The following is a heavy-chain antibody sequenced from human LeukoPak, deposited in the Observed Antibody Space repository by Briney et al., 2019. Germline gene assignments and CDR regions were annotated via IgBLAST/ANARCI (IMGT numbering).Heavy chain of an antibody. V-gene: IGHV1-69*04. D-gene: IGHD2-15*01. CDR2: IIPILGIA. Sequence: SVKVSCKASGGTFSSYAISWVRQAPGQGLEWMGRIIPILGIANYAQKFQGRVTITADKSTSTAYMELSSLRSEDTAVYYCARDRGYCSGGSCYPPYPFDYWDQGTLVTVSS. CDR1: GGTFSSYA. J-gene: IGHJ4*02. CDR3: ARDRGYCSGGSCYPPYPFDY.